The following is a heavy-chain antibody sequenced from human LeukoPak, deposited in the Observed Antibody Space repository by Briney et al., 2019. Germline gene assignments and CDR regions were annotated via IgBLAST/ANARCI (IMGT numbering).Heavy chain of an antibody. CDR3: AKAWSSYYYYFDY. V-gene: IGHV3-9*01. D-gene: IGHD3-3*01. CDR2: ISWNSGSI. J-gene: IGHJ4*02. CDR1: GFTFDDYA. Sequence: PGRSLRLSCAASGFTFDDYAMPWVRQAPGKGLEWVSGISWNSGSIGYADSVKGRFTISRDNAKNSLYLQMNSLRAEDTALYYCAKAWSSYYYYFDYWGQGTLVTVSS.